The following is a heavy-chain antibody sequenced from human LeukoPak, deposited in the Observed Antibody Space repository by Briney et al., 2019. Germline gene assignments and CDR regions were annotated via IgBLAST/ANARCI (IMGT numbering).Heavy chain of an antibody. CDR3: ARSNVVAVASQYFDY. J-gene: IGHJ4*02. D-gene: IGHD4-23*01. Sequence: SETLSLTCAVYGGSFSGYYWSWIRQPPGKGLEWIGEINHSGSTNYNPSLKSRVTISVDTSKNQFSLKLSSVTAADTAVYYCARSNVVAVASQYFDYWGQGILVTVSS. CDR1: GGSFSGYY. V-gene: IGHV4-34*01. CDR2: INHSGST.